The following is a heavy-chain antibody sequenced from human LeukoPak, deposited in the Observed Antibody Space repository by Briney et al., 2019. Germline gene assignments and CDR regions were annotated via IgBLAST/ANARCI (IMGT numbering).Heavy chain of an antibody. CDR1: GGTFSSYA. Sequence: GASVKVSCKASGGTFSSYAISWVRQAPGQGLAWMGGIIPIFGTVNYAQKFQGRVTITADKSTSTAYMELSRLRSDDTAVYYCARDGGYMRELTIYYYYYMDVWGKGTTVTVSS. V-gene: IGHV1-69*06. D-gene: IGHD1-26*01. J-gene: IGHJ6*03. CDR2: IIPIFGTV. CDR3: ARDGGYMRELTIYYYYYMDV.